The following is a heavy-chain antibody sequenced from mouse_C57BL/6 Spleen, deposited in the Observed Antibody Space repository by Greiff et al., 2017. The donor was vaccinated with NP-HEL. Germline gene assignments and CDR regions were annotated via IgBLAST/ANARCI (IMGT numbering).Heavy chain of an antibody. CDR2: LNPSSGYT. D-gene: IGHD1-1*01. J-gene: IGHJ3*01. CDR1: GYTFTSYT. CDR3: ARPALITTVVAPFAY. Sequence: VQLQQSGAELARPGASVKMSCKASGYTFTSYTMHWVKQRPGQGLEWIGYLNPSSGYTKYNQKFKDKATLTADKSSSTAYMQLSSLTSEDSAVYYCARPALITTVVAPFAYWGQGTLVTVSA. V-gene: IGHV1-4*01.